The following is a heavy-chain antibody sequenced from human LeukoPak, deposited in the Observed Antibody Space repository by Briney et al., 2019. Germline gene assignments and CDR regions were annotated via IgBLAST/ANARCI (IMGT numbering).Heavy chain of an antibody. V-gene: IGHV3-23*01. D-gene: IGHD2-21*01. Sequence: GGSLRLSCVGSGFTFRSHAMSWVRQAPEKGLEFVSGIYENGGTTYYADSVKGRFSISRDNSKNTLYLQMDSLGGEDTAVYYCAKDFRIGYSAHFDYWGQGALVTVSS. CDR2: IYENGGTT. CDR3: AKDFRIGYSAHFDY. CDR1: GFTFRSHA. J-gene: IGHJ4*02.